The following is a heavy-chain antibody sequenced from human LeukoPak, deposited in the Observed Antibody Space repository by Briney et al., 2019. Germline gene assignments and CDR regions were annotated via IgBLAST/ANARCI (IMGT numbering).Heavy chain of an antibody. V-gene: IGHV3-7*01. D-gene: IGHD6-13*01. Sequence: GGSLRLSCAASKFTFSSYWMSWVRQAPGKGLEWVANIKQDGSEIYYVDSVKGRFTISRDNAKNSLYLQMNSLRVEDTAVYYCARVRYSSSWYRGVFDYWGQGTLVTVSS. CDR3: ARVRYSSSWYRGVFDY. CDR2: IKQDGSEI. J-gene: IGHJ4*02. CDR1: KFTFSSYW.